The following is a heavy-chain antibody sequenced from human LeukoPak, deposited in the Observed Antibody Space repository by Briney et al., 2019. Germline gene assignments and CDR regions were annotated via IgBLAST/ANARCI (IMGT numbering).Heavy chain of an antibody. CDR1: GFTVSSNY. D-gene: IGHD3-16*02. J-gene: IGHJ3*02. Sequence: GGSLRLSCAASGFTVSSNYLSWVRQAPGKGLEWVSVVYNGGSTYYADSVKGRFTISRDNSKNALYLQMNSLRAEDTAVYYCARGGYDYVWGSYLDDVFDIWGQGTMVTVSS. CDR3: ARGGYDYVWGSYLDDVFDI. V-gene: IGHV3-66*01. CDR2: VYNGGST.